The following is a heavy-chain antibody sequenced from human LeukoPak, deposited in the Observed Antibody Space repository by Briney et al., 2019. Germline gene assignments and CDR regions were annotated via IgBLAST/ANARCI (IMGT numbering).Heavy chain of an antibody. CDR2: IYHSENT. V-gene: IGHV4-30-4*01. D-gene: IGHD2-15*01. CDR1: GGSISSGDYY. CDR3: ARLNSGGCYDY. J-gene: IGHJ4*02. Sequence: SQTLSLTCAVSGGSISSGDYYWTWIRQPPGKGLEWVGYIYHSENTYYNPSLKSRLTISLDTSKNQFSLRLSSVTAADTAVYFCARLNSGGCYDYWGQGTLVTVSS.